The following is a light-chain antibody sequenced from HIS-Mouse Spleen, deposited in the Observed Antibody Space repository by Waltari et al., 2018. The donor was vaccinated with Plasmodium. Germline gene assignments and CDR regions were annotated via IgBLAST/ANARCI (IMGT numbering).Light chain of an antibody. Sequence: DIVMTQSPDSLAVSLGERATINCKSSQRVLYSSNNKNYLAWYQQKPGQPPKLLIYWASTRESGVPERFSGSGSGTDFTLTISSLQAEDVAVYYCQQYYSTPPYTFGQGTKLEIK. J-gene: IGKJ2*01. CDR2: WAS. V-gene: IGKV4-1*01. CDR1: QRVLYSSNNKNY. CDR3: QQYYSTPPYT.